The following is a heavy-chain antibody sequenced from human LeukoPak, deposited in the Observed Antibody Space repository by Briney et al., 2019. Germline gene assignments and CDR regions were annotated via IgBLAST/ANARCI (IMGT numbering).Heavy chain of an antibody. Sequence: GGSLRLSCAVSGFTFSNYYMSWVRQAPGKGLEWVSGISDSGGTTYYADSVNGRFTMSRDNSKNTVYLQMKSLRGEDTAVYYCAKTLQLWFSPPSLGYFDYWGQGTLVTVSS. CDR1: GFTFSNYY. V-gene: IGHV3-23*01. J-gene: IGHJ4*02. CDR2: ISDSGGTT. D-gene: IGHD5-18*01. CDR3: AKTLQLWFSPPSLGYFDY.